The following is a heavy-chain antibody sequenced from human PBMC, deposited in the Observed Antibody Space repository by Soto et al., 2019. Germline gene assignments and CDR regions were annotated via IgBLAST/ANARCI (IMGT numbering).Heavy chain of an antibody. Sequence: PGGSLRLSCAASGFTFSTYGMHWVRQAPGKGLEWVTVTSYDGRSKYYADSVKGRFTISRDNSKNTLFLQMNSLGVEDTAVYYCAKDLAGYYDSSGYYIWGQGTLVTVSS. J-gene: IGHJ4*02. CDR3: AKDLAGYYDSSGYYI. CDR2: TSYDGRSK. CDR1: GFTFSTYG. V-gene: IGHV3-30*18. D-gene: IGHD3-22*01.